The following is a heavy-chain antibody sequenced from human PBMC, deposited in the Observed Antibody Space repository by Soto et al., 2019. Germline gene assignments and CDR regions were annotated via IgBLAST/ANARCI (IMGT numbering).Heavy chain of an antibody. Sequence: GESLKISCAASGFTFSSYAMHWVRQAPGKGLEWVAVISYDGSNKYYADSVKGRFTISRDNSKNTLYLQMNSLRAEDTAVYYCARDMEMATIDDYYYYYGMDVWGQGTTVTVSS. CDR2: ISYDGSNK. V-gene: IGHV3-30-3*01. D-gene: IGHD5-12*01. CDR1: GFTFSSYA. J-gene: IGHJ6*02. CDR3: ARDMEMATIDDYYYYYGMDV.